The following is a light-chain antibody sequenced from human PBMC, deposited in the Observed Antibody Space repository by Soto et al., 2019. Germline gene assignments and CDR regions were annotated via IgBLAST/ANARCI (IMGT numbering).Light chain of an antibody. V-gene: IGKV1-39*01. CDR3: QQSYSTPVFT. J-gene: IGKJ3*01. CDR1: QSISSY. CDR2: AAS. Sequence: DIQMTQSPSSLSASVGDRVTITCRASQSISSYLNWDQQKPGNAPKLLIYAASSLQSGVPSRFSGSGSGTDFTLTISSLQPEDFATYYCQQSYSTPVFTFGPGTKVDIK.